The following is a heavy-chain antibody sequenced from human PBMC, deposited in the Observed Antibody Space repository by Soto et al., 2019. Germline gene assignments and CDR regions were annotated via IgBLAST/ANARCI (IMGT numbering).Heavy chain of an antibody. J-gene: IGHJ4*02. D-gene: IGHD3-22*01. CDR1: GASISSGDYS. V-gene: IGHV4-30-2*01. CDR2: IYHSGNT. CDR3: ARFGHSGGYFPSYFDS. Sequence: QLHLQESGSGLVRPSQTLTLTCAVSGASISSGDYSWTWIRQPPGRGLEWIGYIYHSGNTYYNPSLKSRVTISVVRSKIQFFLDLNYVTAADTAVYYCARFGHSGGYFPSYFDSWGQGTLVTVSS.